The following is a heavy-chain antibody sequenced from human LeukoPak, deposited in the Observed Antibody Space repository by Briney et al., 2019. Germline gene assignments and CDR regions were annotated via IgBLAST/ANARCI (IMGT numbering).Heavy chain of an antibody. V-gene: IGHV3-23*01. J-gene: IGHJ6*03. CDR2: IGGSGAST. Sequence: GGSLRLSCAASGFTFDGYGMSWVRQAPGKGLEWASSIGGSGASTYYADSVKGRFTISRDNSKNTLYLQMNSLRADDTAVYFCAKGIRGIPYYYMDVWGKGTTVTVSS. CDR3: AKGIRGIPYYYMDV. D-gene: IGHD6-13*01. CDR1: GFTFDGYG.